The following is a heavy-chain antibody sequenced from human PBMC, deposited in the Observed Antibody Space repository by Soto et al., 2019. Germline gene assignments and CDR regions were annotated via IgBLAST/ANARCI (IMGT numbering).Heavy chain of an antibody. J-gene: IGHJ6*02. Sequence: ASVKVSFKASGYTFTSYVISWVRQAPAQGLEWMGWISAYNGNTNFAQKLQGRVTMTTDTSTSTAYMELRSLRSDDTAVYYCARVVATVAGTYGMDVWGQGTTVTVSS. V-gene: IGHV1-18*01. CDR1: GYTFTSYV. CDR2: ISAYNGNT. CDR3: ARVVATVAGTYGMDV. D-gene: IGHD6-19*01.